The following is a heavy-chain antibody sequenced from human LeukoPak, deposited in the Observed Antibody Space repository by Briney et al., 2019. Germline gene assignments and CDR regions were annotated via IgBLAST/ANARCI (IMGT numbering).Heavy chain of an antibody. D-gene: IGHD6-13*01. Sequence: PSETLSLTCAVYGGSFSGYYWSWIRQPPGKGLERIGEINHSGSTNYNPSLKSRVTISVDTSKNQFSLKLSSVTAADTAVYYCAREVKQQLVSFLCAFDIWGQGTMVTVSS. CDR2: INHSGST. CDR1: GGSFSGYY. V-gene: IGHV4-34*01. J-gene: IGHJ3*02. CDR3: AREVKQQLVSFLCAFDI.